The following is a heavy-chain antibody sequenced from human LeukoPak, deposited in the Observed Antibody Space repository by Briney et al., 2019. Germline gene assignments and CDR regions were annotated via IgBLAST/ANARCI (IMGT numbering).Heavy chain of an antibody. V-gene: IGHV3-74*01. J-gene: IGHJ4*02. CDR3: ARDAGMVRGVILYYFDY. CDR2: IANDGGDP. D-gene: IGHD3-10*01. Sequence: PGGSLRLSCAASGFIFSRHWMHWVRHAPGKGLVWVARIANDGGDPIYADSVKGRFTISRDNAKNSLFLQMNSLRAEDTALYYCARDAGMVRGVILYYFDYWGQGTLVTVSS. CDR1: GFIFSRHW.